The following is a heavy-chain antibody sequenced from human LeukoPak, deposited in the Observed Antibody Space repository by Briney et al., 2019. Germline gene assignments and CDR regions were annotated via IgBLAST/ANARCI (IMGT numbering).Heavy chain of an antibody. Sequence: PGGSLRLSCTASGFTFGDYAMSWVRQAPGKGLEWVGFIRSKAYGGTTEYAASVKGRFTISRDDSKSIAYLQMNSLKTEDTAVYYCTRRIFDWLGGMDVWGKGTTVTVSS. CDR2: IRSKAYGGTT. CDR1: GFTFGDYA. J-gene: IGHJ6*04. V-gene: IGHV3-49*04. CDR3: TRRIFDWLGGMDV. D-gene: IGHD3-9*01.